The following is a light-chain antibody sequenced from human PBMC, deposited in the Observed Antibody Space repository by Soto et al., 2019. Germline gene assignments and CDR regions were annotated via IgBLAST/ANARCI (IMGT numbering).Light chain of an antibody. CDR3: QQRSDSYT. CDR2: DAS. CDR1: QTLANY. V-gene: IGKV3-11*01. J-gene: IGKJ2*01. Sequence: EVVLTQSPATLSLSPGERATLSCRASQTLANYLAWYQQRHGQAPRLLIYDASNRATGIPARFSGSGSGTDFTVTVSSLEPEDTEVYYCQQRSDSYTFGQGTTLEIQ.